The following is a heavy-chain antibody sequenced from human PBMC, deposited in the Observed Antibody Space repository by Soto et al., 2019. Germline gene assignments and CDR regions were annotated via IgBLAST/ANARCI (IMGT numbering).Heavy chain of an antibody. CDR2: ISGSGGST. D-gene: IGHD6-13*01. CDR3: AKSRELYSSSWYFDY. V-gene: IGHV3-23*01. J-gene: IGHJ4*02. Sequence: GGSLRLYCAASGFTFSSYAMSWVRQAPGKGLEWVSAISGSGGSTYYADSVKGRFTISRDNSKNTLYLQMNSLRAEDTAVYYCAKSRELYSSSWYFDYWGQGTLVTVSS. CDR1: GFTFSSYA.